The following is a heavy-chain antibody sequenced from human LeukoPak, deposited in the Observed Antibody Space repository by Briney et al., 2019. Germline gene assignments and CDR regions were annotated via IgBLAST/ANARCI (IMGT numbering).Heavy chain of an antibody. Sequence: PSETLSLTCTVSGGSISSYYWSWIRQPPGKGLEWIGYIYYSGSTNYNPSLKSRVTISVDTSKNQFSLKLSSVTAADTAVYYCARQRSTVVTQRYFDLWGRGTLVTVSS. V-gene: IGHV4-59*08. CDR1: GGSISSYY. D-gene: IGHD4-23*01. CDR2: IYYSGST. CDR3: ARQRSTVVTQRYFDL. J-gene: IGHJ2*01.